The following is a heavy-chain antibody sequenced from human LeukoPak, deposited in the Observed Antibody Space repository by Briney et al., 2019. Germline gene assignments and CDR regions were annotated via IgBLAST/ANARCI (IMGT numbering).Heavy chain of an antibody. D-gene: IGHD3-16*01. Sequence: GGSLRLSCAASGFIFSSYGMTWVRQAPGKGLEWVSSINSTARNIFYADSVMGRFTISRDNAKNAVYLHMNGLRAEDTALYFCTRDPSGTHINYDWGFDYWGQGALVSVSS. CDR2: INSTARNI. CDR3: TRDPSGTHINYDWGFDY. CDR1: GFIFSSYG. V-gene: IGHV3-21*06. J-gene: IGHJ4*02.